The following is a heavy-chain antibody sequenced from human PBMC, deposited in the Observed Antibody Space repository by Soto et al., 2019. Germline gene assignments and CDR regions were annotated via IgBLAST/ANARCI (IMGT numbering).Heavy chain of an antibody. CDR1: GGTFSSYT. CDR3: ARSNGIAAAGDAFDI. J-gene: IGHJ3*02. Sequence: QVQLVQSGAEVKKPGSSVKVSCKASGGTFSSYTISWVRQAPGQGLEWMGRIIPILGIANYAQKFQGRVTITADKSTSTAYMELSRLRSEDTAVYYCARSNGIAAAGDAFDIWGQGTMVTVSS. CDR2: IIPILGIA. D-gene: IGHD6-13*01. V-gene: IGHV1-69*02.